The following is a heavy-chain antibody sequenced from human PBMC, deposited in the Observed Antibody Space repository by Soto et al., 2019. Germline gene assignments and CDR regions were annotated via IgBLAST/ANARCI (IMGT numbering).Heavy chain of an antibody. CDR2: IYYSGST. Sequence: SETLSLTCTVSGGSISSYYWSWIRQPPGKGLEWIGYIYYSGSTNYNPSLKSRVTISVDTSKNQFSLKLSSVTAADTAVYYCARWGSGWESFDYWGQGTLVTVSS. CDR3: ARWGSGWESFDY. V-gene: IGHV4-59*01. D-gene: IGHD6-19*01. CDR1: GGSISSYY. J-gene: IGHJ4*02.